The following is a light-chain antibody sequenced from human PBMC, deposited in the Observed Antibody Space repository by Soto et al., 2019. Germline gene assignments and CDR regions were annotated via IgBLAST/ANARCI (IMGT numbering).Light chain of an antibody. CDR3: SSYTSSSTDV. Sequence: QSVLTQPASVSGSPGQSITISCTGTNSDVGGYNYVSWYQQHPGKAPKLMIYEVSNRPSGVSNRFSASKSGNTASLTISGLQAEDEADYYCSSYTSSSTDVFGTGTKLTVL. V-gene: IGLV2-14*01. J-gene: IGLJ1*01. CDR1: NSDVGGYNY. CDR2: EVS.